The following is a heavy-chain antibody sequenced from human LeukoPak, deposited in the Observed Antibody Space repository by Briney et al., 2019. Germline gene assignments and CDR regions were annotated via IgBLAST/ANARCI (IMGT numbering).Heavy chain of an antibody. CDR1: GYTFTSYD. Sequence: GASVEVSCKASGYTFTSYDINWVRQATGQGLEWMGWMNPNSGNTGYAQKFQGRVTITRNTSISTAYMELSSLRPEDTAVYYCAAIRGSSTYFFDYWGQGTLVTVSS. J-gene: IGHJ4*02. D-gene: IGHD6-6*01. CDR2: MNPNSGNT. CDR3: AAIRGSSTYFFDY. V-gene: IGHV1-8*03.